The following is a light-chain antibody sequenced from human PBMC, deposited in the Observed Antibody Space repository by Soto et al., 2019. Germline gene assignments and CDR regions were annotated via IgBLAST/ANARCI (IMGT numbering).Light chain of an antibody. CDR2: DAS. Sequence: EIQLTQSPSTLSASVGDRVAITCRASQVITGWLAWYQQKPGKAPNLLIYDASNVQSGVPPRFSGSGSGTEFTLTISSLQPDDFATYYCQQYESYWTFAQGTKVDIK. CDR1: QVITGW. V-gene: IGKV1-5*01. CDR3: QQYESYWT. J-gene: IGKJ1*01.